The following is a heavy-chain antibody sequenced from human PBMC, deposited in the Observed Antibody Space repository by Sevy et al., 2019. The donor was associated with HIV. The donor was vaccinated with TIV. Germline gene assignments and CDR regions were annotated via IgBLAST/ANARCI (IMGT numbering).Heavy chain of an antibody. D-gene: IGHD1-26*01. Sequence: GGSLRLSCAGSGFTFSTYAMSWVRQAPGKGLEWVSAISVSGDTTYYTDSVKGRFTISRDNSKNTLYLQMNSLRAEDTAVYYCANLGRIGDHLLFDYWGQGTLVTVSS. J-gene: IGHJ4*02. CDR2: ISVSGDTT. CDR1: GFTFSTYA. V-gene: IGHV3-23*01. CDR3: ANLGRIGDHLLFDY.